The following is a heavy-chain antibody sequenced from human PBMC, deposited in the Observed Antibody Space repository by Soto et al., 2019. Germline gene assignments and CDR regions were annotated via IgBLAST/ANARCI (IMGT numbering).Heavy chain of an antibody. CDR3: ARAGTAIVSGCNCMDA. CDR2: TYYSGST. J-gene: IGHJ6*04. CDR1: GCSISSGGYY. V-gene: IGHV4-31*03. D-gene: IGHD5-18*01. Sequence: SETLSLTCTVSGCSISSGGYYWSWIRQHPGKGLEWIGYTYYSGSTYYNPSLKSRVTISVDTSKNQFSLKLGSVTAADMALYYCARAGTAIVSGCNCMDAWGKGTMVTVS.